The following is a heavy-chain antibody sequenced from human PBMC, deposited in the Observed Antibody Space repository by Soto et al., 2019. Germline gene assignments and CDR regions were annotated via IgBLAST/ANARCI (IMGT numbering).Heavy chain of an antibody. Sequence: GGSLRLSCAASGFTFSSYAMHWVRQAPGKGLEWVAVISYDGSNKYYADSVKGRFTISRDNSKNTLYLQMNSLRAEDTAVYYWARGAYFDYWGQGTLVTVSS. D-gene: IGHD1-26*01. CDR2: ISYDGSNK. CDR3: ARGAYFDY. CDR1: GFTFSSYA. V-gene: IGHV3-30-3*01. J-gene: IGHJ4*02.